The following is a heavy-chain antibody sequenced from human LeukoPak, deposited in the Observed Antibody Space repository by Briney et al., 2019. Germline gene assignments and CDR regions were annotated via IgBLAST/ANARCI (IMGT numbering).Heavy chain of an antibody. CDR2: IYTSGST. Sequence: SETLSLTCTVSGGSISSYYWSWTRQPAGKGLEWIGRIYTSGSTNYNPSLKSRVTMSVDTSKNQFSLKLSSVTAADTAVYYCARDLDYGDEHYAFDIWGQGTMVTVSS. CDR1: GGSISSYY. CDR3: ARDLDYGDEHYAFDI. V-gene: IGHV4-4*07. J-gene: IGHJ3*02. D-gene: IGHD4-17*01.